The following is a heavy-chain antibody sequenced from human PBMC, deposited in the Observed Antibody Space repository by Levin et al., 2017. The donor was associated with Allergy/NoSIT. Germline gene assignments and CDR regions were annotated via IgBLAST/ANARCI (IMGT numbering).Heavy chain of an antibody. CDR3: AKRGETGTGKRGDYLDY. CDR1: GLRLSSYS. V-gene: IGHV3-48*01. D-gene: IGHD3-10*01. CDR2: ISSSSGTI. J-gene: IGHJ4*02. Sequence: GESLKISCAASGLRLSSYSMNWVRQAPGKGLEWISYISSSSGTIYYADSVKGRFTVSRDNAKNSLYLQMDSLRAADTAVYYCAKRGETGTGKRGDYLDYWGQGTLVTVSS.